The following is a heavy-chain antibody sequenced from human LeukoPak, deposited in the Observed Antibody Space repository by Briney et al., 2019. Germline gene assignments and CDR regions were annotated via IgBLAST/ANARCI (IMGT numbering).Heavy chain of an antibody. Sequence: GQSLRLSCTASGFIFGDHAMSWVRQAPGKGLEWVGFIRSKAYGGTTEYAASVKGRFTILRDDSEGIAYLQMNSLRIDDTAVYYCARGPIHLWLHNGMDVWGQGTTVIVFS. V-gene: IGHV3-49*04. CDR1: GFIFGDHA. J-gene: IGHJ6*02. D-gene: IGHD5-18*01. CDR3: ARGPIHLWLHNGMDV. CDR2: IRSKAYGGTT.